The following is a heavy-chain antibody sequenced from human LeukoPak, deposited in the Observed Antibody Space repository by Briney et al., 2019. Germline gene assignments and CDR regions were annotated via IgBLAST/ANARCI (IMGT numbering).Heavy chain of an antibody. V-gene: IGHV3-30*18. J-gene: IGHJ4*02. D-gene: IGHD2-21*02. CDR3: AKPQVTANWYYFHY. CDR2: ISSDGSNK. Sequence: PGRSLRLSCAASGXTLSTYGMHWVRQAPGKGLEWVAVISSDGSNKFYADSVKGRFTISRDGSKNTLYLQMNSLRPDDTAVYFCAKPQVTANWYYFHYWGQGTLVTVSS. CDR1: GXTLSTYG.